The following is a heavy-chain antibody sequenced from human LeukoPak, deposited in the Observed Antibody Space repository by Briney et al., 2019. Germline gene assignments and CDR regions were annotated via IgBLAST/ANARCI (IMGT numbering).Heavy chain of an antibody. CDR2: ISSSSSYI. D-gene: IGHD5-12*01. CDR1: GFTFSSYS. CDR3: ARVSGGYGHFDY. Sequence: PGGSLRLSCAASGFTFSSYSMNWVRQAPGKGLEWVSSISSSSSYIYYADSVKGRFTISRDNAKNSLYLQMNSLRAEDTAVYYCARVSGGYGHFDYWGQGTLVTVSS. J-gene: IGHJ4*02. V-gene: IGHV3-21*01.